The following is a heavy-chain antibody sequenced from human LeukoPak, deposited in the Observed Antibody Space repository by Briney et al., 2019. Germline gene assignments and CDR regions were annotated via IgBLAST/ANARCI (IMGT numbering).Heavy chain of an antibody. CDR2: IIPIFGTA. CDR3: ARDRWYSSSWYGPYAFDI. V-gene: IGHV1-69*05. D-gene: IGHD6-13*01. Sequence: GGSLRLSCAASGFNFSSYAISWVRQAPGQGLEWMGGIIPIFGTANYAQKFQGRVTITTDESTSTAYMELSSLRSEDTAVYYCARDRWYSSSWYGPYAFDIWGQGTMVTVSS. J-gene: IGHJ3*02. CDR1: GFNFSSYA.